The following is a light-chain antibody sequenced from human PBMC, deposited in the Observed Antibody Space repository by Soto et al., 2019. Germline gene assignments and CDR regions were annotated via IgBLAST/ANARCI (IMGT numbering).Light chain of an antibody. Sequence: QSALTQPASVSGSPGQSITISCTGTSSDVGDYNYVSWYQQHPGKAPKTMIYEVSNRPSGVSNRFSGSKSGNTASLTISGLQAEDEADYYCSSYTSSSTLGVFGTGTKLTVL. V-gene: IGLV2-14*01. CDR1: SSDVGDYNY. J-gene: IGLJ1*01. CDR3: SSYTSSSTLGV. CDR2: EVS.